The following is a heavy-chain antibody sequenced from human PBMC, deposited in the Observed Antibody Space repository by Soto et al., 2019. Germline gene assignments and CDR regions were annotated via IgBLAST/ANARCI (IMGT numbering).Heavy chain of an antibody. CDR1: GGSVSSGSYY. J-gene: IGHJ4*02. Sequence: PSETLSLTCTVSGGSVSSGSYYWSWIRQPPGKGLEWIGYIYYSGSTNYNPSLKSRVTISVDTSKNQFSLKLSSVTAADTAVYYCARLCVVAATAYFDYWGQGTLVTVSS. V-gene: IGHV4-61*01. D-gene: IGHD2-15*01. CDR2: IYYSGST. CDR3: ARLCVVAATAYFDY.